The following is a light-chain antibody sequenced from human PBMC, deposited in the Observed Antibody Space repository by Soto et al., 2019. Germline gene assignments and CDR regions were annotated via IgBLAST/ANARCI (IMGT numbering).Light chain of an antibody. Sequence: DVVMTPSPLSLPVTLLQPTSISCMSNPILVHSDGIGYLSGLQQRPGRSPRRLIYKVSNRDSGVPARFSGSGSGTDFALKISRVEAEDVGVYYCRQGTHWPITFGQGTRLEI. CDR2: KVS. V-gene: IGKV2-30*02. J-gene: IGKJ5*01. CDR1: PILVHSDGIGY. CDR3: RQGTHWPIT.